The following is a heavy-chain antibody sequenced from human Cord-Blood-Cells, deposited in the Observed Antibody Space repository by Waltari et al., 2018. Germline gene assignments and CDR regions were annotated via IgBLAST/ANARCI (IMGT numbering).Heavy chain of an antibody. CDR1: GFTFSSYW. D-gene: IGHD6-13*01. J-gene: IGHJ3*02. V-gene: IGHV3-7*01. Sequence: EVQLVESGGGLVQPGGSLSLSCAASGFTFSSYWMSWVRQAPGKGLEWVANIKQDGSEKYYVDSVKGRFTISRDNAKNSLYLQMNSLRAEDTAVYYCAREAAAEAFDIWGQGTMVTVSS. CDR3: AREAAAEAFDI. CDR2: IKQDGSEK.